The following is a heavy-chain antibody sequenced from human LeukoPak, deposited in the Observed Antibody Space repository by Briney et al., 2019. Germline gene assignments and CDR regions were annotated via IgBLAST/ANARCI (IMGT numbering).Heavy chain of an antibody. CDR2: INHSGST. D-gene: IGHD1-14*01. J-gene: IGHJ3*02. Sequence: SETLSLTCAVYGGSFSGYYWSWIRQPPGKGLERIGEINHSGSTNYNPSLKSRVTISVDTSKNQFSLKLSSVTAADTAVYYCASGPVDINDAFDIWGQGTMVTVSS. CDR3: ASGPVDINDAFDI. V-gene: IGHV4-34*01. CDR1: GGSFSGYY.